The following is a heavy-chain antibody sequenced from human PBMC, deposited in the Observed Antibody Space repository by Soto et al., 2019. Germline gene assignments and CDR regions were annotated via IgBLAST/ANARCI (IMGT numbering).Heavy chain of an antibody. CDR2: INHSGST. CDR3: ARLRSRIWFGELSHPFDY. J-gene: IGHJ4*02. D-gene: IGHD3-10*01. Sequence: NPSETLSLTCAVYGGSFSGYYWSWIRQPPGKGLEWIGEINHSGSTNYNPSLKSRVTISVDTSKNQFSLKLSSVTAADTAVYYCARLRSRIWFGELSHPFDYWGQGTLVTVS. CDR1: GGSFSGYY. V-gene: IGHV4-34*01.